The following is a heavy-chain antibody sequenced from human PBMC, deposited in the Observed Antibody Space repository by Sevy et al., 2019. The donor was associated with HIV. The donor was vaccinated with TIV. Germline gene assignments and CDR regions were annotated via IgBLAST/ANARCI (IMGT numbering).Heavy chain of an antibody. CDR1: GFTFSSYG. Sequence: GGSLRLSCAASGFTFSSYGMHWVRQAPGKGLEWVAFIRYDGSNKYYADSVKGRFTISRDNSKKTLYLQMNGLRVEDTAVYYCAKDPRPGYCSGGGCYKTVDYWGQGTLVTVSS. V-gene: IGHV3-30*02. D-gene: IGHD2-15*01. CDR2: IRYDGSNK. J-gene: IGHJ4*02. CDR3: AKDPRPGYCSGGGCYKTVDY.